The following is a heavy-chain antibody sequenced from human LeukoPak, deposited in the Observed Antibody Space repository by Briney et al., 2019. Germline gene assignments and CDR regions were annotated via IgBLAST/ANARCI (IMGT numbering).Heavy chain of an antibody. D-gene: IGHD1-26*01. CDR2: ISSSSSPI. CDR1: GFTFSRYS. V-gene: IGHV3-48*01. CDR3: AKALIGGTYSAFDV. J-gene: IGHJ3*01. Sequence: GGSLRLSCAASGFTFSRYSMNWVRQAPGKGLEWVSYISSSSSPIYYADSVKGRFTISRDNSKNTLWLQMNRLRAEDTAIFYCAKALIGGTYSAFDVWGQGTMVTVSS.